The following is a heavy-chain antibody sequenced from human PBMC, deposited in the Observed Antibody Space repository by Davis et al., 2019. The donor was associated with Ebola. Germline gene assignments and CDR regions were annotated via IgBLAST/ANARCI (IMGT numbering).Heavy chain of an antibody. CDR1: GFTFSSYS. Sequence: PGGSLRLSCAASGFTFSSYSMNWVRQAPGQGLVWVSHINPDGGITTYADSVKGRFTTSRDNAKNTLYLQMNSLRAEDTAVYYCTRDFDYGGGYWGQGTLVTVSS. D-gene: IGHD4-17*01. CDR3: TRDFDYGGGY. CDR2: INPDGGIT. V-gene: IGHV3-74*01. J-gene: IGHJ4*02.